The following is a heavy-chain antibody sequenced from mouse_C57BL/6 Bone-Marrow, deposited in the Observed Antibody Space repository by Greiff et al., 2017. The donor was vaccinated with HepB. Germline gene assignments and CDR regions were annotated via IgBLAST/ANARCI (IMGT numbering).Heavy chain of an antibody. V-gene: IGHV2-2*01. J-gene: IGHJ3*01. Sequence: QVQLKESGPGLVQPSQSLSITCTVSGFSLTSYGVHWVRQSPGKGLEWLGVIWSGGSTDYNAAFISRLSISKDNSKSQVFFKMNSLQADDTAIYYCARNNYYYGRGGFAYWGQGTLVTVSA. CDR2: IWSGGST. CDR1: GFSLTSYG. CDR3: ARNNYYYGRGGFAY. D-gene: IGHD1-1*01.